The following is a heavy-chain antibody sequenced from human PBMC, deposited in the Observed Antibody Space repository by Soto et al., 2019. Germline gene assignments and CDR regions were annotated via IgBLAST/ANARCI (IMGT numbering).Heavy chain of an antibody. J-gene: IGHJ5*02. CDR2: IYYGGST. V-gene: IGHV4-39*01. Sequence: LQLQESGPGLVKPSETLSLPCTVSGGSISSGSYYWGWIRQPPGKGLEWIGSIYYGGSTYYNPSLKSRVTISVDTSKNQFSLKLSSVTAADTAVYYCVRQDYGSGSQNSFDPWGQGTLVTVSS. CDR3: VRQDYGSGSQNSFDP. D-gene: IGHD3-10*01. CDR1: GGSISSGSYY.